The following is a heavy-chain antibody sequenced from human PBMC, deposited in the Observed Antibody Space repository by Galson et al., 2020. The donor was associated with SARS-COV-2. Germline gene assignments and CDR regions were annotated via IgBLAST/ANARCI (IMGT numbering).Heavy chain of an antibody. V-gene: IGHV3-21*01. D-gene: IGHD3-3*01. J-gene: IGHJ4*02. CDR2: ISSISIYI. CDR3: ARGRHDYAFWSGYYDPLRSGDY. CDR1: GFTFSSYS. Sequence: GGSLRLSCAASGFTFSSYSMNWVRQAPGKGLEWVSSISSISIYIYYSASVKGRFTISRDNAKNSLYLQMNSLRAEDTAVYYCARGRHDYAFWSGYYDPLRSGDYWGQGTLVTVSS.